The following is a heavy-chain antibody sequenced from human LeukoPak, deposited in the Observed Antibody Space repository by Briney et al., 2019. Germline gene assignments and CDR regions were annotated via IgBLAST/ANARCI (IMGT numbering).Heavy chain of an antibody. CDR1: EFTFSNFW. D-gene: IGHD6-19*01. Sequence: SGGSLTLSCAASEFTFSNFWMSWVRPAPGKGREGLANIKGDGSEKTYVASVKGRFTVSRDNAKNSLFLQMDSVRAGDTAVYYCARPRGWSYFDYWGRGSLVPVSS. CDR2: IKGDGSEK. V-gene: IGHV3-7*01. CDR3: ARPRGWSYFDY. J-gene: IGHJ4*02.